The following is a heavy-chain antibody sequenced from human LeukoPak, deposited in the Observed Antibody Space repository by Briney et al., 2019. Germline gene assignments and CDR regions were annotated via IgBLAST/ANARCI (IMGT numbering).Heavy chain of an antibody. V-gene: IGHV4-59*12. D-gene: IGHD6-19*01. J-gene: IGHJ4*02. CDR3: ASEYSSGWYRSPSGY. CDR1: GGSISSYY. CDR2: IHYSGNT. Sequence: SETLSLTCTVSGGSISSYYWSWIRQPAGKGLEWIGYIHYSGNTNYNPSLKSRVTISVDTSKNQFSLKLSSVTAADTAVYYCASEYSSGWYRSPSGYWGQGTLVTVSS.